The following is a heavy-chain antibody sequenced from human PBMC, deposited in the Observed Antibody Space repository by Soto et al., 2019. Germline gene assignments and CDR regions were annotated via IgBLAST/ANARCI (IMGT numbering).Heavy chain of an antibody. V-gene: IGHV4-34*01. D-gene: IGHD6-13*01. CDR3: ARVATIAAEFPAFDI. Sequence: SETLSLTCAVYGGSFSGYYWSWIRQPPGKGLEWIGEINHSGSTNYNPSLKSRVTISVDTSKNQFSLKLSSVTAADTAVYYCARVATIAAEFPAFDIWGQGTMVTVSS. CDR1: GGSFSGYY. CDR2: INHSGST. J-gene: IGHJ3*02.